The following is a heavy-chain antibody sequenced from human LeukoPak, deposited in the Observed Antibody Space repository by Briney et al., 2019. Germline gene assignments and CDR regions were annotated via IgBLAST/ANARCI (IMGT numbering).Heavy chain of an antibody. CDR1: GFTFSSYA. CDR3: AKPSYDSSGYHRGDFDY. V-gene: IGHV3-23*01. CDR2: ISGSGGST. J-gene: IGHJ4*02. D-gene: IGHD3-22*01. Sequence: PGGSLRLSCAASGFTFSSYAMSWVRQAPGKGLEWVSAISGSGGSTYYADSVKGRFTISRDNSKNTLYLQMNSLRAEDTAVYYCAKPSYDSSGYHRGDFDYWGQGTLVTVSS.